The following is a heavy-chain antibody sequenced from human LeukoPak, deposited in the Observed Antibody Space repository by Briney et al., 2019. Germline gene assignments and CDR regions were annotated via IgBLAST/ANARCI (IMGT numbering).Heavy chain of an antibody. CDR1: GFTFSSYA. D-gene: IGHD3-3*01. CDR2: ISISVGST. Sequence: GGSLRLSCAASGFTFSSYAMGWVRQAPGKGLEWVSAISISVGSTYYADSVKGRFTISRDNSKNMLYLQMNSLRAEDTAVYYCASGGGGTWFDPWGQGTLVTVSS. J-gene: IGHJ5*02. CDR3: ASGGGGTWFDP. V-gene: IGHV3-23*01.